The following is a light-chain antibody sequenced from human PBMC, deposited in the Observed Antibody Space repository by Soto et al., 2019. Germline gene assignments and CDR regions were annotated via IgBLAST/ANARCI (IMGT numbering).Light chain of an antibody. Sequence: DIQMTQSPSSLSASVGDRVTITCRTSQPISDYLNWYQQKPGKAPTLLIYTASNLQSGVPSRFSGSGSGTDFTLTISSLQPEDFATYYCQQSYSTPTWTFGQGTKVDI. J-gene: IGKJ1*01. CDR3: QQSYSTPTWT. CDR2: TAS. V-gene: IGKV1-39*01. CDR1: QPISDY.